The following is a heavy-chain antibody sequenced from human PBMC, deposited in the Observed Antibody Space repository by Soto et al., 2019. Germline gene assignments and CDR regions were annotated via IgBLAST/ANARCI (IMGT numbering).Heavy chain of an antibody. CDR1: GFTFTSSG. V-gene: IGHV1-58*01. D-gene: IGHD4-17*01. Sequence: ASVKVSCKASGFTFTSSGVQWVRQARGQRLEWIGWIVVGSGNTNYAQKFQDRATITRDMSTSTAYMELSSLRSEDTAVYYCAGEYYGDYVCYFDYWGQGTLVTVS. J-gene: IGHJ4*02. CDR3: AGEYYGDYVCYFDY. CDR2: IVVGSGNT.